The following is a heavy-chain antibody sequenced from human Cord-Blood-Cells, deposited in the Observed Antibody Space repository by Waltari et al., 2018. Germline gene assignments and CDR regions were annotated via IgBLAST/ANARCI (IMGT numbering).Heavy chain of an antibody. J-gene: IGHJ6*03. CDR3: ARGPPSSSSGYYYYYMDV. D-gene: IGHD6-6*01. V-gene: IGHV1-69*01. Sequence: GQGLEWRGGIIPIFGTANYAQKFQGRVTITADESTSTAYMELSSRRSEDTAVYYCARGPPSSSSGYYYYYMDVWGKGTTVTVSS. CDR2: IIPIFGTA.